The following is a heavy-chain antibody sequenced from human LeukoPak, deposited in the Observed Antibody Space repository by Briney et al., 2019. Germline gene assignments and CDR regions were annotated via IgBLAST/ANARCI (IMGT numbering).Heavy chain of an antibody. V-gene: IGHV3-30*03. D-gene: IGHD6-19*01. CDR2: ISYDGSNK. CDR3: ARDRFEDSSGWRTFDY. J-gene: IGHJ4*02. CDR1: GFTFSSYG. Sequence: GSLRLSCAASGFTFSSYGMHWVRQAPGKGLEWVAVISYDGSNKYYADSVKGRFTISRDNSKNTLYLQMNSLRAEDTAVYYCARDRFEDSSGWRTFDYWGQGTLVTVSS.